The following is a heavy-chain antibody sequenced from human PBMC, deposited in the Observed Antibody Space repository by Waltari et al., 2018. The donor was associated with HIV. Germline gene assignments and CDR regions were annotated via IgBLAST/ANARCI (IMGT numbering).Heavy chain of an antibody. V-gene: IGHV4-39*07. D-gene: IGHD6-6*01. Sequence: QLQLQESGPGLVKPSETLSLTCSVSGGSISSSSYYWGWVRQPPGKGLEGIGSFYYCGSTSYNPSLKGRVAISVDASKYPFPLGLRSVIAADTAVYYCAREGPTIWSSSRGLGVADYWGQGTLVTVSS. CDR1: GGSISSSSYY. CDR2: FYYCGST. J-gene: IGHJ4*02. CDR3: AREGPTIWSSSRGLGVADY.